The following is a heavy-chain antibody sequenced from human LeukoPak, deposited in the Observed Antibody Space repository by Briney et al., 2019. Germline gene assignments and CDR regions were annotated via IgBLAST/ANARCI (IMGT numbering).Heavy chain of an antibody. CDR2: ISGSGGST. J-gene: IGHJ4*02. Sequence: QPGGSLRLSCAASGFTFSSYAMSWVRQAPGKGLEWVSAISGSGGSTYYADSVKGRFTISRDNSKNTLYLQMNSLRAEDTAVYYCAKENTYYDILTGYRPKGPFDYWGQGTLVTVSS. V-gene: IGHV3-23*01. CDR3: AKENTYYDILTGYRPKGPFDY. D-gene: IGHD3-9*01. CDR1: GFTFSSYA.